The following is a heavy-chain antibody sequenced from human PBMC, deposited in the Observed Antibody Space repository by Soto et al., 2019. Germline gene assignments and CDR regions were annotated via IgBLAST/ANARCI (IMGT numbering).Heavy chain of an antibody. Sequence: EASVKVSCKASGYTFTSYGISWVRQAPGQGLEWMGWISAYNGNTNYAQKLQGRVTMTTDTSTSTAYMELRSLRSDDTAVYYCARDQGIVGATWFSWFDPWGQGTLVTVSS. CDR2: ISAYNGNT. J-gene: IGHJ5*02. V-gene: IGHV1-18*01. CDR3: ARDQGIVGATWFSWFDP. CDR1: GYTFTSYG. D-gene: IGHD1-26*01.